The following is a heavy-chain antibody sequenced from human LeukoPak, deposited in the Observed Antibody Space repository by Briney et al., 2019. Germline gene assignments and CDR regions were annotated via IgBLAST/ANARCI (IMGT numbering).Heavy chain of an antibody. CDR2: ISGSGGNT. CDR1: GFTFSSYS. V-gene: IGHV3-23*01. D-gene: IGHD6-13*01. J-gene: IGHJ4*02. CDR3: AKEHKYSSSWYYFDY. Sequence: GGFLRLSCAASGFTFSSYSMNWVRQAPGKGLEWVSAISGSGGNTCYADSVKGRFTISRDNSKSMLYLQMNSLRAEDTAIYYCAKEHKYSSSWYYFDYWGQGTLVTVSS.